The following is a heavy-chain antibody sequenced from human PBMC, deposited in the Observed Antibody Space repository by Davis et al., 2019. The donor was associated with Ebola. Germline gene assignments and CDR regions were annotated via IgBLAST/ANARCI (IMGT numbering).Heavy chain of an antibody. CDR2: INPSGGST. J-gene: IGHJ4*02. Sequence: ASVKVSCKASGGTFSSYAISWVRQAPGQGLEWMGIINPSGGSTSYAQKFQGRVTMTRDTSTSTVYMELSSLRSEDTAVYYCASIAAAGWEIDYWGQGTLVTVSS. V-gene: IGHV1-46*01. CDR3: ASIAAAGWEIDY. D-gene: IGHD6-13*01. CDR1: GGTFSSYA.